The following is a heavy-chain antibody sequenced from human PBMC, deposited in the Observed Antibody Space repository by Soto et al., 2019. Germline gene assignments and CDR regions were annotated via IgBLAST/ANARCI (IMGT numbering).Heavy chain of an antibody. CDR2: IIPIFGTA. V-gene: IGHV1-69*13. J-gene: IGHJ5*02. D-gene: IGHD3-3*01. Sequence: SVKVSCKASGGTFRSYAISWVRQAPGQGLEWMGGIIPIFGTANYAQKFQGRVTITADESTSTAYMELSSLRSEDTAVYYCASHSTTYYDFWSGPGPWGQGTLVTVSS. CDR1: GGTFRSYA. CDR3: ASHSTTYYDFWSGPGP.